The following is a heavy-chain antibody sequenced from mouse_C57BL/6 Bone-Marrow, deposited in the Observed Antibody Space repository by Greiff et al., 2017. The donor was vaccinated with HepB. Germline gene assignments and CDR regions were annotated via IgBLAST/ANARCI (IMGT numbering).Heavy chain of an antibody. J-gene: IGHJ3*01. Sequence: EVQLVESGGDLVKPGGSLKLSCAASGFTFSSYGMSWVRQTPDKRLEWVATISSGGSYTYYPDSVKGRFTISRDNAKNTLYLQMSSLKSEDTAMYYCARRSGNTWFAYWGQGTLVTVSA. CDR3: ARRSGNTWFAY. CDR1: GFTFSSYG. CDR2: ISSGGSYT. D-gene: IGHD1-3*01. V-gene: IGHV5-6*01.